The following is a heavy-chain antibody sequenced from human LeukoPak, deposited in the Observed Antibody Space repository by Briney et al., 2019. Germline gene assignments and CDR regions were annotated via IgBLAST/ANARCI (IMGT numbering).Heavy chain of an antibody. CDR2: VSFDGSNK. D-gene: IGHD3-10*01. CDR1: GFTFSSNG. CDR3: ARAGRGWFGSVDV. V-gene: IGHV3-33*01. Sequence: SGGSLRLSCAASGFTFSSNGMHWVRQAPGKGLEWVAVVSFDGSNKYFEDSVKGRFSISRDNSRNTLYLQMNSLRAEDTAVYYCARAGRGWFGSVDVWGQGTTVTVSS. J-gene: IGHJ6*02.